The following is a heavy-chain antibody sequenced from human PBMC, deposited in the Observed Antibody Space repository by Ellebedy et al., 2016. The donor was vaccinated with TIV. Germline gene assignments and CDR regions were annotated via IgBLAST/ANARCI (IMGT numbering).Heavy chain of an antibody. CDR1: GGSFSGYY. CDR2: INHSGST. Sequence: MPSETLSLTCAVYGGSFSGYYWSWIRQPPGKGLEWIGEINHSGSTNYNPSLKSRVTISVDTSKNQFSLKLSSVTAADTAVYYCARAPPRNIVVVPAASDYYYYGMDVWGQGTTVTVSS. V-gene: IGHV4-34*01. CDR3: ARAPPRNIVVVPAASDYYYYGMDV. D-gene: IGHD2-2*01. J-gene: IGHJ6*02.